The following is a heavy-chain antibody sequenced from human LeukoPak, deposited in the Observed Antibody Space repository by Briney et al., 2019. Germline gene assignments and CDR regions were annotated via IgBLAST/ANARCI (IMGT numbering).Heavy chain of an antibody. Sequence: GGSLRLSCAASGFTFSSYAMHWVRQAPGKGLEWVAVISYDGSNKYYADSVKGRFTISRDNSKNTLYLQMNSLRAEDTAVYYCAKDLSGLGAVAGVDAFDIWGQGTMVTVSS. CDR1: GFTFSSYA. V-gene: IGHV3-30-3*01. D-gene: IGHD6-19*01. CDR2: ISYDGSNK. J-gene: IGHJ3*02. CDR3: AKDLSGLGAVAGVDAFDI.